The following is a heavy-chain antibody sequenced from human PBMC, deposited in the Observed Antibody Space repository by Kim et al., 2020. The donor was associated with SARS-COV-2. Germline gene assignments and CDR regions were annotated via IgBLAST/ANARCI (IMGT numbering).Heavy chain of an antibody. CDR1: GGSVSSGDYY. V-gene: IGHV4-30-4*01. CDR3: AGDYREPDWF. Sequence: SETLSLTCTVSGGSVSSGDYYWSWIRPRPGMGLEWIVHIYHGAGDYHYHETYSNPSLKRRIIISLDKTKNQSALKPTSVTAAGPGVYDRAGDYREPDWF. J-gene: IGHJ5*01. CDR2: IYHGAGDYHYHET.